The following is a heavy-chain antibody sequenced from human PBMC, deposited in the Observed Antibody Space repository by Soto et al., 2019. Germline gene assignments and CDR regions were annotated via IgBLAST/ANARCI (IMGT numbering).Heavy chain of an antibody. Sequence: GESLKISCKGSGDSFTSYWIGWVRQMPGKGLEWMGIIYPGDSDTRYSPSFQGRVTISADKSISTAYLQWSSLKASDTAMYYCARHRPDSRPYYYYYYTDVWGKGTTVTVSS. CDR2: IYPGDSDT. CDR1: GDSFTSYW. CDR3: ARHRPDSRPYYYYYYTDV. J-gene: IGHJ6*03. V-gene: IGHV5-51*01. D-gene: IGHD4-4*01.